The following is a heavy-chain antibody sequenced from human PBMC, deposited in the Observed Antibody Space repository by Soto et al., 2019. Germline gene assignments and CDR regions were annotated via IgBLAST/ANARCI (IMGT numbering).Heavy chain of an antibody. V-gene: IGHV4-28*01. CDR2: IYYSGTT. J-gene: IGHJ4*02. CDR3: ARREIQGPIDY. D-gene: IGHD1-26*01. Sequence: QVQLQESGPGLVKHSDTLSLTCAVSGYSISSSNWWGWIRQPPGKGLEWIGYIYYSGTTYYNPSLKRRVTMSVDTSKNQFTLKLTSVTAVDTAVYYCARREIQGPIDYWRQGTLVTVSS. CDR1: GYSISSSNW.